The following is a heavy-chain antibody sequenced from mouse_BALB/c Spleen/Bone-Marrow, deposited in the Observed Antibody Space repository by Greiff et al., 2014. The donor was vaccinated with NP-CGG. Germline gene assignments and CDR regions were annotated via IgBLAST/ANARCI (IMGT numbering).Heavy chain of an antibody. CDR3: AIYDCGSSGFAY. V-gene: IGHV14-3*02. Sequence: EVQLQESGAELVKPGASVKLSCTASGFNIKDTYMHWVKQRPEQGLEWIGRIDPANGNTKYDPKFQGKATITADTSSNTAYLQLSSLTSEDTAVYYCAIYDCGSSGFAYWGQGTLVTVSA. J-gene: IGHJ3*01. D-gene: IGHD1-1*01. CDR1: GFNIKDTY. CDR2: IDPANGNT.